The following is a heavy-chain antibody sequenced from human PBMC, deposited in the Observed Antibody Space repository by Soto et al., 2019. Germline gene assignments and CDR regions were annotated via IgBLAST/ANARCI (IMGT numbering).Heavy chain of an antibody. CDR2: IYYSGST. CDR3: ARRGYCSGGSCYSNPPFDY. V-gene: IGHV4-39*01. J-gene: IGHJ4*02. D-gene: IGHD2-15*01. Sequence: QLQLQESGPGLVKPSETLSLTCTVSGGSISSSSYYWGWIRQPPGKGLEWIGSIYYSGSTYYNPSLKSRVTISVDTSKNQFSLKLSSVTAADTAVYYCARRGYCSGGSCYSNPPFDYWGQGTLVTVSS. CDR1: GGSISSSSYY.